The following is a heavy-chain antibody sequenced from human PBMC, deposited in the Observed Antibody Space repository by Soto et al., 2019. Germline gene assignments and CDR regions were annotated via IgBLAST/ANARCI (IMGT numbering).Heavy chain of an antibody. D-gene: IGHD6-13*01. CDR2: ISGSGGST. V-gene: IGHV3-23*01. J-gene: IGHJ4*02. CDR1: GFTFSSYA. Sequence: GGSLRLSCAASGFTFSSYAMSWVRQAPGKGLEWVSAISGSGGSTYYADSVKGRFTISRDNSKNTLYLQMNSLRAEDTAVYYCAKDSSAGYSSSWTQGDYWGQGTLVTVSS. CDR3: AKDSSAGYSSSWTQGDY.